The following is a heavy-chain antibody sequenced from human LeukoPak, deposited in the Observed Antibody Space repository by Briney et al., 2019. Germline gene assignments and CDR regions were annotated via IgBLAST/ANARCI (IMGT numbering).Heavy chain of an antibody. Sequence: GGSLRLSCAASGLTFSSYAMSWVRQAPGKGLEWVSAISGGGGNTYYADSVKGRFTISRDNPKNTLYLQMNSLRAEDTAVYYCGKNRYSGSLSPFDIWGQGTMVTVSS. CDR3: GKNRYSGSLSPFDI. D-gene: IGHD1-26*01. J-gene: IGHJ3*02. V-gene: IGHV3-23*01. CDR2: ISGGGGNT. CDR1: GLTFSSYA.